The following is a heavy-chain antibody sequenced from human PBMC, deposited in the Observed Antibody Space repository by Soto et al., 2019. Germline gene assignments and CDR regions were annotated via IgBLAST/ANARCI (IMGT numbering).Heavy chain of an antibody. J-gene: IGHJ4*02. V-gene: IGHV3-30*18. Sequence: VQLVESGGGVVQTGRSLRLSCAASGLTFSDYAMHWVRHAPGKGLEWVAVVSHDGRNTHYADSVKGRFTISRDSSKNTGSLEMTSLRAEDTAVYYCAKGGRQWLVTSDFNYLGQGALVTVSS. CDR1: GLTFSDYA. CDR3: AKGGRQWLVTSDFNY. D-gene: IGHD6-19*01. CDR2: VSHDGRNT.